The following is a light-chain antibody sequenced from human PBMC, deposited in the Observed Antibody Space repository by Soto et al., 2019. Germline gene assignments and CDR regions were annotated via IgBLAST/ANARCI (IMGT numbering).Light chain of an antibody. CDR2: DVS. J-gene: IGLJ3*02. CDR1: SSDVGYYNY. V-gene: IGLV2-11*01. CDR3: CSYAGSYTGV. Sequence: QSVLTQPRSVSGSPGQSVTISCTGTSSDVGYYNYVSWYQQHPGKAPKVMIYDVSKRPSGVPDRFSGSKSGNTASLTISGLQAEDEADYYCCSYAGSYTGVFGGGTQLTVL.